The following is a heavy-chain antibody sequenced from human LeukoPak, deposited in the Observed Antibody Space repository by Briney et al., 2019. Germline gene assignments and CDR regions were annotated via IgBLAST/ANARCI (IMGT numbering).Heavy chain of an antibody. J-gene: IGHJ4*02. CDR2: IYPGASDT. V-gene: IGHV5-51*01. CDR1: GYRFTSSW. D-gene: IGHD6-13*01. CDR3: ARDMAAAGTDVFDY. Sequence: PGESLQTSCQGSGYRFTSSWNGWVRQLPGKGLEWMGIIYPGASDTRYSPSFQGQVTISVDKSITTAYLQWSSLKASDTAMYYCARDMAAAGTDVFDYWGQGTLVTVSS.